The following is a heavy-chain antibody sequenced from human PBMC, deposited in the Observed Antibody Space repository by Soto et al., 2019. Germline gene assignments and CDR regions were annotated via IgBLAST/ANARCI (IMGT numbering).Heavy chain of an antibody. CDR1: GYSFTSYR. CDR2: ISAYNGNT. Sequence: QVKLVQSGAEVKKPGASVKVSCKASGYSFTSYRISWVRHAPGQGLEWMAWISAYNGNTNYGQKLQGRVTMTTDASTSAAYVELRSLRSDDTAVYYCARASGSTYWFDPWGQGTLGTVSS. V-gene: IGHV1-18*01. D-gene: IGHD1-26*01. J-gene: IGHJ5*02. CDR3: ARASGSTYWFDP.